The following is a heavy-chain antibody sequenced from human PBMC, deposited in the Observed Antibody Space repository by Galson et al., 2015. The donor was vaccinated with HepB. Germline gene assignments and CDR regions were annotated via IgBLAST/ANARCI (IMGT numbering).Heavy chain of an antibody. CDR2: INPSGGST. CDR3: ARGIAVRPHWYFDL. CDR1: GYTFTSYY. D-gene: IGHD6-6*01. V-gene: IGHV1-46*01. J-gene: IGHJ2*01. Sequence: SVKVSCKASGYTFTSYYMHWVRQAPGQGLEWMGIINPSGGSTSYAQKFQGRVTLARDTSTSTFYMELSSLRSEDTAVFYCARGIAVRPHWYFDLWGRGTLVTVSS.